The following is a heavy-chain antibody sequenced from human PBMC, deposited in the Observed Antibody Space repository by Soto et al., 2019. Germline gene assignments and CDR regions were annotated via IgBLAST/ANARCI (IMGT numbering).Heavy chain of an antibody. J-gene: IGHJ3*02. V-gene: IGHV3-23*01. CDR3: AKGTRAGAGFAFDI. CDR1: GFTFSNYA. D-gene: IGHD6-19*01. Sequence: EVQLLESGGGLVQPGGSLRLSCAASGFTFSNYAMNWVRQAPGKGLEWVSTVSGSADYTDYADSVKGRFTVSRDNSKNTRYLQINSLRAEDTAVYYCAKGTRAGAGFAFDIWGQGTMVTVSS. CDR2: VSGSADYT.